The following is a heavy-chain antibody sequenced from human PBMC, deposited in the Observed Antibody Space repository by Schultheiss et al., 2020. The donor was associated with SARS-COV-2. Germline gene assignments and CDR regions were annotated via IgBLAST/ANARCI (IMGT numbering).Heavy chain of an antibody. CDR1: GYTFTSYY. V-gene: IGHV1-8*02. CDR2: MNPNSGNT. J-gene: IGHJ3*02. Sequence: ASVKVSCKASGYTFTSYYMHWVRQAPGQGLEWMGWMNPNSGNTGYAQKFQGRVTMTRNTSISTAYMELSSLRSEDTAVYYCARAAYDSSGYYPNDAFDIWGQGTMVTVSS. D-gene: IGHD3-22*01. CDR3: ARAAYDSSGYYPNDAFDI.